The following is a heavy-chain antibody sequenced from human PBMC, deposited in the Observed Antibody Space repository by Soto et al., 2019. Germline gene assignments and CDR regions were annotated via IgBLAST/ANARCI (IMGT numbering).Heavy chain of an antibody. CDR2: IYHSGST. CDR1: SGSISSSNW. D-gene: IGHD3-10*01. CDR3: ARERVARGDAFDI. V-gene: IGHV4-4*02. J-gene: IGHJ3*02. Sequence: SETLSLTCAVSSGSISSSNWWSWVRQPPGKGLEWIGEIYHSGSTNYNPSLKSRVTISVDKSKNQFSLKLSSVTAADTAVYYCARERVARGDAFDIWGQGTMVTVSS.